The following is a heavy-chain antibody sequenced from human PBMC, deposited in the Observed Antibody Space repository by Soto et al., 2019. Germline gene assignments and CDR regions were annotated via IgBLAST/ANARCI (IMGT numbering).Heavy chain of an antibody. CDR1: GGSFSCYY. D-gene: IGHD3-10*01. V-gene: IGHV4-34*01. CDR2: INHSGST. CDR3: ASAYYYGSGSYHY. J-gene: IGHJ4*02. Sequence: ASETLSLTCAVYGGSFSCYYWSWIRQPPGKGLEWIGEINHSGSTNYNPSLKSRVTISVDTSKNQFSLKLSSVTAADTAVYYCASAYYYGSGSYHYWGQGTLVTVSS.